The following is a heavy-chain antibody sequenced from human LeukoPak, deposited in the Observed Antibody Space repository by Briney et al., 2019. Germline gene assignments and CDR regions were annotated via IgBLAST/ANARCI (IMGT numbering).Heavy chain of an antibody. CDR2: IIPIFGTA. CDR1: GGTFSSYA. V-gene: IGHV1-69*13. Sequence: GASVKVSCKASGGTFSSYAISWVRQAPGQGLEWMGGIIPIFGTANYAQKFQGRVTITADESTSTAYMELSSLRSEDTAVYYCARGRMATEDAFDTWGQGTMVTVSS. J-gene: IGHJ3*02. CDR3: ARGRMATEDAFDT. D-gene: IGHD2-8*01.